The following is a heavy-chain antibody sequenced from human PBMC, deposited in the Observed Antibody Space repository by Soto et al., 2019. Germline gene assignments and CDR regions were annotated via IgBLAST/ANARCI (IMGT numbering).Heavy chain of an antibody. D-gene: IGHD2-15*01. CDR3: ARGFFFVMVAANDAFDI. Sequence: QVQLVESGGGLVKPGGSLRLSCAASGFTFSDYYLSWIRQAPGKGLEWVSYISSSGSTIYYADSVKGRFTISRDNTKNSLYLQMHRLSAEDTAVYYCARGFFFVMVAANDAFDIWGQGTMVTVSS. V-gene: IGHV3-11*01. CDR2: ISSSGSTI. J-gene: IGHJ3*02. CDR1: GFTFSDYY.